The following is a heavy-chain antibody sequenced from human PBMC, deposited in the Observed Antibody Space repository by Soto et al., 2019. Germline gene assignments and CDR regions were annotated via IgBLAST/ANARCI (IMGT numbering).Heavy chain of an antibody. CDR3: ARYIYGQGFKA. J-gene: IGHJ5*02. CDR2: MRANSGDT. CDR1: GDTFTNFD. D-gene: IGHD3-3*02. Sequence: QVQLVQPGAEVRKPGASVKVSCKASGDTFTNFDFNWVRQPTGQGLEWIGWMRANSGDTGHAQKFQGRVSMTRDTSTSTAYMELSSLRAEDTAVYYCARYIYGQGFKAWGQGTLVFVSS. V-gene: IGHV1-8*01.